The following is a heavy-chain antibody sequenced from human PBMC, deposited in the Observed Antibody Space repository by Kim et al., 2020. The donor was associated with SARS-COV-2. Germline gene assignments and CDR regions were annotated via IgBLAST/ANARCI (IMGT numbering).Heavy chain of an antibody. D-gene: IGHD1-26*01. CDR2: I. CDR3: ARGGSYYSVDY. J-gene: IGHJ4*02. V-gene: IGHV3-11*04. Sequence: IYYADDVKGRFTISRDNAKNSLCLQMNSLRAEDTAVYYCARGGSYYSVDYWGQGTLVTVSS.